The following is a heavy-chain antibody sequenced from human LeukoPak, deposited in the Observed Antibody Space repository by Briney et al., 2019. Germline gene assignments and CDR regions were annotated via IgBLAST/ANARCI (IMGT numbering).Heavy chain of an antibody. V-gene: IGHV1-8*01. CDR3: ARGTYYYGSGSYRYYYYMDV. CDR2: MNPNSGNT. CDR1: GYTFTSYD. J-gene: IGHJ6*03. D-gene: IGHD3-10*01. Sequence: GASVKVSCKASGYTFTSYDINWVRQATGQGLEWMGWMNPNSGNTGYAQKFQGRVTMTRNTSISTAYMELSSLRSEDTAVYYCARGTYYYGSGSYRYYYYMDVWGKGTTVTISS.